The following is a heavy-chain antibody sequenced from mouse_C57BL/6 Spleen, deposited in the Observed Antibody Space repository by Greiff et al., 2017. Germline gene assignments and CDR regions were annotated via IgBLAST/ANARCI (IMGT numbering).Heavy chain of an antibody. J-gene: IGHJ3*01. CDR1: GFTFSSYT. D-gene: IGHD2-5*01. V-gene: IGHV5-9*01. CDR2: ISGGGGNT. CDR3: ARQRYSNYTWCAY. Sequence: EVMMVESGGGLVKPGGSLKLSCAASGFTFSSYTMSWVRQTPEKRLAWVATISGGGGNTYYPDSVKGRFTISRDNAKNTLYLQMSSLRSEDTALYYCARQRYSNYTWCAYWGQGTLVTVSA.